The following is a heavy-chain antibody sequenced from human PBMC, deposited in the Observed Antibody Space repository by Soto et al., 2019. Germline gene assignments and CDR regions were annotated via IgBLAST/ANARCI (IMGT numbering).Heavy chain of an antibody. J-gene: IGHJ5*02. CDR2: IYHSGST. CDR1: GYSISSGYY. CDR3: ARDEIQDWKYNWFDP. V-gene: IGHV4-38-2*02. Sequence: SATLSLTCAVSGYSISSGYYWGWIRQPPGKGLEWIGSIYHSGSTYYNPSLKSRVTISVDTSKNQFSLKLSSVTAADTAVYYCARDEIQDWKYNWFDPWGQGTLVTVSS. D-gene: IGHD1-1*01.